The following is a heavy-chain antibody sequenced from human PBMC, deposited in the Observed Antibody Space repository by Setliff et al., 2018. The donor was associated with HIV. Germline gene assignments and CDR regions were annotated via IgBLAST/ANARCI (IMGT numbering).Heavy chain of an antibody. V-gene: IGHV3-74*01. CDR1: GFTFTDYW. J-gene: IGHJ4*02. D-gene: IGHD6-6*01. Sequence: GGSLRLSCAASGFTFTDYWMHWVRQVPGQGLVWVSRINVDGSSISYADSVKGRFTISRDNAKNTLFLQMNSLRAEDTAVYYCARLPQDVRSSIDFWGQGTQVTVSS. CDR3: ARLPQDVRSSIDF. CDR2: INVDGSSI.